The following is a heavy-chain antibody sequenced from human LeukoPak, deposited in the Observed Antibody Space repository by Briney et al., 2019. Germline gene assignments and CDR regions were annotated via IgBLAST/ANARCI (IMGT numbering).Heavy chain of an antibody. J-gene: IGHJ3*02. V-gene: IGHV5-51*01. CDR1: GYSFTSYW. CDR2: IYPGDSDT. Sequence: GESLKISCKGSGYSFTSYWIGWVRQMPGKGLEWMGIIYPGDSDTRYSPSSQGQVTISADKSISTAYLQWSSLKASDTAMYYCARGYCSGGSCSIGDDAFDIWGQGTMVTVSS. D-gene: IGHD2-15*01. CDR3: ARGYCSGGSCSIGDDAFDI.